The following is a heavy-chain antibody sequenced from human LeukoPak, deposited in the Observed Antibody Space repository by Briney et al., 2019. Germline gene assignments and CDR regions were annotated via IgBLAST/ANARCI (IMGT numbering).Heavy chain of an antibody. CDR3: AKVVQYTASTGTGLDY. Sequence: GGSLRLSCAASGFTFSSYAMSWVRQAPGKGLEWVSAISGRGGSTYYADSVKGRFTISRDNSKNTLYLQMNSLRAEDTAIYYCAKVVQYTASTGTGLDYWGQGTLVTVSS. V-gene: IGHV3-23*01. D-gene: IGHD6-13*01. J-gene: IGHJ4*02. CDR1: GFTFSSYA. CDR2: ISGRGGST.